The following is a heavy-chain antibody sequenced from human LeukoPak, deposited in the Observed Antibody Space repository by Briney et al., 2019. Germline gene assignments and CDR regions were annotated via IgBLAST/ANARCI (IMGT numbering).Heavy chain of an antibody. CDR3: ARDPERYLRTGRFDY. J-gene: IGHJ4*02. V-gene: IGHV3-21*01. D-gene: IGHD5/OR15-5a*01. Sequence: GGSLRLSCAASGFTFSTSAMNWVRQVPGKGLEWVSSINSYSSHIYYAASVRGRFTVSRDNARNSVFLQMNSLTAEDTAVYYCARDPERYLRTGRFDYWGQGTLVTVSS. CDR2: INSYSSHI. CDR1: GFTFSTSA.